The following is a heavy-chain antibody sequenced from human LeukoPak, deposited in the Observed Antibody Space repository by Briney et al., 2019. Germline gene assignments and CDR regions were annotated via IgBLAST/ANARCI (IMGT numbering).Heavy chain of an antibody. D-gene: IGHD3-3*01. J-gene: IGHJ5*02. CDR1: GFTFSNYW. CDR2: IDSDGGRT. Sequence: GGSLRLSCAASGFTFSNYWMHWVRLAPGKGLVWVSRIDSDGGRTDYADSVKGRFTISRDNAKNTLYLQMNSLRAEDTAVYYCARVRYYDFWSGYYPFDPWGQGTLVTVSS. CDR3: ARVRYYDFWSGYYPFDP. V-gene: IGHV3-74*01.